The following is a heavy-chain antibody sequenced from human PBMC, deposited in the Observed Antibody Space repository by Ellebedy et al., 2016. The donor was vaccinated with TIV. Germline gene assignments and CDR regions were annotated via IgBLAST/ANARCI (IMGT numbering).Heavy chain of an antibody. Sequence: PGGSLRLSCAASGFIFRGVAMTWVRHAPGKGLEWVAVIGHDGSNKYYAASLEGRFTISRDNSKNKLYLQMNSLRPDDTAVYYCARVGWDLVAASDVWGHGTMVTVSS. D-gene: IGHD1-26*01. CDR3: ARVGWDLVAASDV. J-gene: IGHJ3*01. V-gene: IGHV3-30*03. CDR2: IGHDGSNK. CDR1: GFIFRGVA.